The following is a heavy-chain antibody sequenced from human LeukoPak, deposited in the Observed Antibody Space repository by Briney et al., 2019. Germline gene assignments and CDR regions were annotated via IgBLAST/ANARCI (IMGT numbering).Heavy chain of an antibody. D-gene: IGHD1-1*01. Sequence: SQTLSLTCTVSGGSISSGGNYWSWIRQHPGKGLGWIGYIYYTGSTNNNPSLKSRITLSVDTSKNQFSLRLSSVTAADTAVYYCARRVGKYPTYYFDYWGQGTLVTVSS. CDR3: ARRVGKYPTYYFDY. CDR1: GGSISSGGNY. J-gene: IGHJ4*02. V-gene: IGHV4-31*03. CDR2: IYYTGST.